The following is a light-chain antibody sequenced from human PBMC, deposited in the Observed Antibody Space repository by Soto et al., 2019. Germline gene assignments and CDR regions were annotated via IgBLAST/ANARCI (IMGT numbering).Light chain of an antibody. V-gene: IGLV3-21*02. J-gene: IGLJ1*01. CDR3: HVWDSGSAHHV. CDR1: NIGSKS. Sequence: SYELTQPPSVSVAPGQTARITCGGSNIGSKSVHWYQQKPGQAPMMVVCANSDRPSGIPDRFSGSNSANTATLTISRVEAGDEADYYCHVWDSGSAHHVFGTGTKV. CDR2: ANS.